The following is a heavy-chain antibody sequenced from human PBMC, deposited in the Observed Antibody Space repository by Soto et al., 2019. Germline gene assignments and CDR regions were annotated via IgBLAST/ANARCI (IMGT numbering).Heavy chain of an antibody. CDR1: GFTFSSYA. V-gene: IGHV3-30-3*01. J-gene: IGHJ4*02. Sequence: QVQLVESGGGVVQPGRSLRLSCAASGFTFSSYAMHWVRQAPGKGLEWVAVISYDGSNKYYADSVKGRFTISRDNSKNTLYLQMNSLRAEDTAVYYCARDKGEQWLALGIDYWGQGTLVTVSS. D-gene: IGHD6-19*01. CDR3: ARDKGEQWLALGIDY. CDR2: ISYDGSNK.